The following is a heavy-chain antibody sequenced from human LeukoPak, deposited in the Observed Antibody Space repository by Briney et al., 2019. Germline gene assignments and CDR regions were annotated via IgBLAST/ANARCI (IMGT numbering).Heavy chain of an antibody. J-gene: IGHJ3*02. V-gene: IGHV5-51*01. Sequence: ESLKISCKGSGYSFTSYWIGWVRQMPGKGLEWMGIIYPGDSDTRYSPSFQGQVTISADKSISTAYLQWSSLKASDTATYYCARWEYYYGSGSYYRNAFDIWGQGTMVTVSS. CDR2: IYPGDSDT. D-gene: IGHD3-10*01. CDR1: GYSFTSYW. CDR3: ARWEYYYGSGSYYRNAFDI.